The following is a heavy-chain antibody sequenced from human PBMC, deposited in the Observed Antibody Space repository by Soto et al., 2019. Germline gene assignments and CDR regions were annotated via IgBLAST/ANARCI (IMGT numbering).Heavy chain of an antibody. CDR3: AGEGPATIAADLSWCDP. D-gene: IGHD5-12*01. CDR2: IYHIGKT. CDR1: GGSINSSNW. J-gene: IGHJ5*02. Sequence: QVQLQESGPGLVKPSGTLSLTCAVSGGSINSSNWWTWVRQPPGKGLEWIGNIYHIGKTNYNPSLKSPVTTSGDKSTIQFSLRLSSVSAADTATYYCAGEGPATIAADLSWCDPGGQGTLVTVSS. V-gene: IGHV4-4*02.